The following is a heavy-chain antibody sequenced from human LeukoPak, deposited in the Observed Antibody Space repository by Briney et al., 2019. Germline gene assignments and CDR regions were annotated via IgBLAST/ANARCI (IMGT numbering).Heavy chain of an antibody. CDR1: GFTFSNAW. Sequence: GGSLRLSCAASGFTFSNAWMSWVRQAPGKGLEWVGRIKSKTDGGTTDYAAPVKGRFTISRDDSRNTLYLQMNSLKTEDTAVYYCTTRIPAVIDFDYWGQGTLVTVSS. J-gene: IGHJ4*02. D-gene: IGHD2-21*01. CDR3: TTRIPAVIDFDY. V-gene: IGHV3-15*01. CDR2: IKSKTDGGTT.